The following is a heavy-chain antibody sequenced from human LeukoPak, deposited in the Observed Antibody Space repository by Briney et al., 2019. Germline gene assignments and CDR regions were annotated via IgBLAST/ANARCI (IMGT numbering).Heavy chain of an antibody. V-gene: IGHV4-30-4*01. CDR1: GGSLSSGDYY. D-gene: IGHD3-22*01. CDR3: ARHMDSSGYNDPFDL. CDR2: IYYSGST. J-gene: IGHJ3*01. Sequence: SQTLSLTCTVSGGSLSSGDYYWSWIRQPPGKGLEWIGYIYYSGSTYYNPSLKSRVTISVDTSKNQFSLKLSSVTAADTAVYYCARHMDSSGYNDPFDLWGQGTMVTVSP.